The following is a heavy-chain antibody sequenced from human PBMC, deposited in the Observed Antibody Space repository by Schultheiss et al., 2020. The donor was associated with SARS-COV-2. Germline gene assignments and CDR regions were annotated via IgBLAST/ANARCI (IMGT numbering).Heavy chain of an antibody. D-gene: IGHD2-15*01. CDR3: ARDPVVVVVAATPTYYFDY. CDR1: GFTFSSYS. V-gene: IGHV3-21*01. CDR2: ISSSSSYI. J-gene: IGHJ4*02. Sequence: GGSLRLSCVVSGFTFSSYSMNWVRQAPGKGLEWVSSISSSSSYIYYADSVKGRFTISRDNAKNSLYLQMNSLRAEDTAVYYCARDPVVVVVAATPTYYFDYWGQGTLVTVSS.